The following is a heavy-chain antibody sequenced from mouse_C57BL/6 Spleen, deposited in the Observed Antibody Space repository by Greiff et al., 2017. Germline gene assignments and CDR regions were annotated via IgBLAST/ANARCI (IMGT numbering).Heavy chain of an antibody. CDR1: GYTFTSYW. J-gene: IGHJ3*01. CDR2: IDPSDSYT. CDR3: ASNSYFAY. V-gene: IGHV1-59*01. Sequence: VQLQQPGAELVRPGTSVKLSCKASGYTFTSYWMHWVKQRPGQGLEWIGVIDPSDSYTNYNQKFKGKATLTVDTSSSTAYMQLSSLTSEDSAVYYCASNSYFAYWGQGTLVTVSA. D-gene: IGHD4-1*02.